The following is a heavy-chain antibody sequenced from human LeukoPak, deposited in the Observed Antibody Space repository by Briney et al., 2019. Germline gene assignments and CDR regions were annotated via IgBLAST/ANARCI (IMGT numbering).Heavy chain of an antibody. J-gene: IGHJ4*02. CDR3: ARVPGDY. CDR1: GSTFSTYS. Sequence: GGSLRLSCAASGSTFSTYSMTWVRQAPGKGLEWVSSISSSRNYVYYADSVRGRFTISRDNAKNSLFLQMNSLRADDTAVYYCARVPGDYWGQGTLVTVSS. D-gene: IGHD3-10*01. CDR2: ISSSRNYV. V-gene: IGHV3-21*01.